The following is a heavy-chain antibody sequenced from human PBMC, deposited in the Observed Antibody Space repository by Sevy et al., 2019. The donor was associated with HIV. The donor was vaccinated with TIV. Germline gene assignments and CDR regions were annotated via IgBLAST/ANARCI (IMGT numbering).Heavy chain of an antibody. CDR1: GFTFSSYS. CDR3: ARSWEQQLHDAFDI. V-gene: IGHV3-21*01. D-gene: IGHD6-13*01. J-gene: IGHJ3*02. CDR2: ITSRSSYI. Sequence: GGSLRLSCAASGFTFSSYSMNWVRQAPGKGLEWVSSITSRSSYIYYADSVKGRFTISRDNAKNSLYLQMNSLRAEDTAGYYCARSWEQQLHDAFDIWGQGTMVTVSS.